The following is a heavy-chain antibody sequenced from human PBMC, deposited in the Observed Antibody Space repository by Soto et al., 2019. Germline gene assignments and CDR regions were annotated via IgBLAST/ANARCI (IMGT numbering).Heavy chain of an antibody. V-gene: IGHV3-30*18. J-gene: IGHJ4*02. D-gene: IGHD4-17*01. Sequence: QVQLVESGGGVVQPGRSLRLSCAASGFTFSSYGMHWVRQAPGKGLEWVAVISYDGSNKYYADSVKGRFTISRDNSKNTLYLQMNSLRAEDTGVYYCAKDHGENRFDYWGQGNLVTVCS. CDR2: ISYDGSNK. CDR3: AKDHGENRFDY. CDR1: GFTFSSYG.